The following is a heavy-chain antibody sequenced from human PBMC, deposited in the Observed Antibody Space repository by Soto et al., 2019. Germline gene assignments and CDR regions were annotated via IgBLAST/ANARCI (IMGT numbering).Heavy chain of an antibody. CDR2: INHSGST. V-gene: IGHV4-34*01. J-gene: IGHJ3*01. CDR3: ARGRGFMSRNALDL. Sequence: QVQLQRWGAGLLRPSETLSLTCAVSGGSFRGYYCTWLRQSPGRGLEWIGEINHSGSTNSNPSLKSRLTISVDTSKTEFSMNLTSGTAADAATYYCARGRGFMSRNALDLWGQGTRVIVSS. CDR1: GGSFRGYY.